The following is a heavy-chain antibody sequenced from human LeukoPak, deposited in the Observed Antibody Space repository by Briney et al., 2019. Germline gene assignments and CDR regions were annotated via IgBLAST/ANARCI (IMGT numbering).Heavy chain of an antibody. Sequence: GGSLRLSCAASGFTFFSYAMHWVRQSPGKGLQWVAAISYDEDNKYYADSVKGRFTISRDNSKNTLYLQMNSLRAEDTAVYYCAKGPTSSWGQGTLVTVSS. CDR3: AKGPTSS. CDR1: GFTFFSYA. V-gene: IGHV3-30-3*01. CDR2: ISYDEDNK. J-gene: IGHJ4*02. D-gene: IGHD2-2*01.